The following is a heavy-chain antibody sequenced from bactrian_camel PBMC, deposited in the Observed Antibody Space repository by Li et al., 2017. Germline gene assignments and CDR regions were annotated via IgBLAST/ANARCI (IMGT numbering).Heavy chain of an antibody. CDR2: INYAGDKT. CDR1: GFSLNTAF. Sequence: VQLVESGGGLVQAGGSMRLSCAASGFSLNTAFMRWVRQAPGKGLEWVATINYAGDKTYYADSVEGRSTISRDNDRNTVSLQIDSLKPEDTATYYCVRDVDSRDGIPDFGYWGQGTQVTVS. CDR3: VRDVDSRDGIPDFGY. V-gene: IGHV3S40*01. D-gene: IGHD5*01. J-gene: IGHJ6*01.